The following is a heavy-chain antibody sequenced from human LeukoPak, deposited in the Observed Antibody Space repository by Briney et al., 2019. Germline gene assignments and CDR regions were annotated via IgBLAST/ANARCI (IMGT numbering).Heavy chain of an antibody. CDR1: SDSISSYY. V-gene: IGHV4-59*01. D-gene: IGHD1-26*01. Sequence: PSETLSLTCTVSSDSISSYYWNWIRQPPGKGLEWIGYINYRGAINYNPSLKTRVTISADTSKNQFSLKLSSVTAADTAVYYCASGRHNWFDPWGQGTLVTVSS. J-gene: IGHJ5*02. CDR3: ASGRHNWFDP. CDR2: INYRGAI.